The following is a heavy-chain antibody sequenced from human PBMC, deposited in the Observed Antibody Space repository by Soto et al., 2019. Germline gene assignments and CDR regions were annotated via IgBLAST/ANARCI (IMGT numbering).Heavy chain of an antibody. Sequence: ASVKVSCKASGYTFTSYDINWLRQATGQGLEWMGWMNPNSGNTGYAQKFQGRVTMTRNTSISTAYMELSSLRSEDTAVYYCAREVHRRAAARLVYWGQGTLVTVSS. V-gene: IGHV1-8*01. CDR1: GYTFTSYD. D-gene: IGHD6-6*01. CDR2: MNPNSGNT. CDR3: AREVHRRAAARLVY. J-gene: IGHJ4*02.